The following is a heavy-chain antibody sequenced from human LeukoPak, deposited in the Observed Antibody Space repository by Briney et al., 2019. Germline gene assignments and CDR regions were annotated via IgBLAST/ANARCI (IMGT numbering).Heavy chain of an antibody. V-gene: IGHV3-15*01. Sequence: GGSLRLSCAASGFTFSSYWMSWVRQAPGKGLEWVGRIKSKTDGGTTDYAAPVKGRFTISRDDSKNTLYLQMNSLKTEDTAVYYCTTENLINWFDPWGQGTLVTVSS. J-gene: IGHJ5*02. CDR2: IKSKTDGGTT. D-gene: IGHD3-9*01. CDR1: GFTFSSYW. CDR3: TTENLINWFDP.